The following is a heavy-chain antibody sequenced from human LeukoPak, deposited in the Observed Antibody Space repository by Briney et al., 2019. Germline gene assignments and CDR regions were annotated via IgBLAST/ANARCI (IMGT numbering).Heavy chain of an antibody. V-gene: IGHV4-34*01. CDR2: INHSGST. J-gene: IGHJ4*02. D-gene: IGHD1-26*01. CDR1: GGSFSGYY. Sequence: SETLSLTCAVYGGSFSGYYWSWIRQPPGKGLELIGEINHSGSTNYNPSLKSRVTISVDTSKNQFSLQLSPVTAADTALYYCARDYGSYGFDYWGQGTLVTVSS. CDR3: ARDYGSYGFDY.